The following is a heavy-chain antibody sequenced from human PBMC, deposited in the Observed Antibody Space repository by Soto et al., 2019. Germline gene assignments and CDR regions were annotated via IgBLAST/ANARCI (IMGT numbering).Heavy chain of an antibody. CDR2: IYHSGST. J-gene: IGHJ4*02. CDR1: GGSISSDNW. Sequence: SETLSLTCAVSGGSISSDNWWSWVRQPPGKGLEWIGEIYHSGSTNYNPSLKSRITINPDTSKNQFSLQLNSVTPEDTAVYYCARVSSGYLYYFDYWGQGTLVTVSS. V-gene: IGHV4-4*02. CDR3: ARVSSGYLYYFDY. D-gene: IGHD3-22*01.